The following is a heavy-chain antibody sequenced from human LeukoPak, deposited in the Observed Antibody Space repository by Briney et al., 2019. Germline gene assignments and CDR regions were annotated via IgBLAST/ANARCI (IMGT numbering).Heavy chain of an antibody. CDR1: GYSFTNYW. Sequence: ESLKISFKGSGYSFTNYWIAWVRQMPGKGLEWMGIIYPDDSDTRYGPSFQGQVTISADKSISTAYLQWSSLKASDTAMYYCARIWLRAFDIWGQGTMVTVSS. CDR2: IYPDDSDT. D-gene: IGHD3-16*01. J-gene: IGHJ3*02. V-gene: IGHV5-51*01. CDR3: ARIWLRAFDI.